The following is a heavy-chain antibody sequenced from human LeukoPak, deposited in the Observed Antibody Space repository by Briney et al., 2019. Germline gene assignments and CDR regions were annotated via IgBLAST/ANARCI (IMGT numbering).Heavy chain of an antibody. CDR2: IWYDGSNK. V-gene: IGHV3-33*01. D-gene: IGHD1-26*01. CDR1: GFTFSSYG. Sequence: GGSLRLSCAASGFTFSSYGKHWFRQAPGKGLDWVAVIWYDGSNKYYADSVKGRFTNSRDNSNNTLYLQMNSLRAEDTAVYYCLGNFDYWGQGTLVTVSS. J-gene: IGHJ4*02. CDR3: LGNFDY.